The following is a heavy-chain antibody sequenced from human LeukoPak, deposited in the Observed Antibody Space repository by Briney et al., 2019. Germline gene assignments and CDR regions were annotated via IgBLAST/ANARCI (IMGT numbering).Heavy chain of an antibody. CDR2: INHSGST. Sequence: SETLSLTCAVYGGSFSGYYWSWIRQPPGKGLEWIGEINHSGSTNYNPSLKSRVTISVDTSKNQFSLKLSSVTAADTAVYYCARVGPYGSGSYYPPNWFDPWGQGTLVTVSS. J-gene: IGHJ5*02. V-gene: IGHV4-34*01. D-gene: IGHD3-10*01. CDR1: GGSFSGYY. CDR3: ARVGPYGSGSYYPPNWFDP.